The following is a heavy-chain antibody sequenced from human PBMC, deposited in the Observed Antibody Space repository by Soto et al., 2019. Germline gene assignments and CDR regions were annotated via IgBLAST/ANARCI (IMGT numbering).Heavy chain of an antibody. CDR2: IYHGGTT. V-gene: IGHV4-30-2*01. D-gene: IGHD3-10*01. Sequence: QVQLQESGSGLVKPSQTLSLTCTVSAGSINTGASSWGWVRQPPGEGLDYIGYIYHGGTTFLNPSLRSRLIISVDRSKNQFSLKLSSVTAADTAVYYCATYYGSPLAAYWGQGALVTVSS. CDR3: ATYYGSPLAAY. J-gene: IGHJ4*02. CDR1: AGSINTGASS.